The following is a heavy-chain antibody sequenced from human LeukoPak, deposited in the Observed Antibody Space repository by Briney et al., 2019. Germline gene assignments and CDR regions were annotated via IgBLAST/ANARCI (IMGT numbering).Heavy chain of an antibody. V-gene: IGHV3-23*01. CDR2: ISGSGGST. CDR3: AKFIFFQHRPFDY. D-gene: IGHD3-3*01. J-gene: IGHJ4*02. CDR1: GFTFGSYA. Sequence: PGGSLSLSCAASGFTFGSYAMSWVRQAPGKGMEWVSAISGSGGSTYYADSVKGRFTISRDNSKNTLYLQMNSLRAEDTAVYYCAKFIFFQHRPFDYWGQGTLVTVSS.